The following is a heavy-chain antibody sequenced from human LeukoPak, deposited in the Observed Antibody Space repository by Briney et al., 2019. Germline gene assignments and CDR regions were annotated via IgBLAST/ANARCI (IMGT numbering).Heavy chain of an antibody. CDR3: ARDPVPRGSGLIE. J-gene: IGHJ4*02. D-gene: IGHD6-19*01. V-gene: IGHV4-59*01. Sequence: PSETLSLTCTVSGASISSYYWSWIRQPPGKGLEWIGYIYNSGNTNYNPSLKSRVTISVDTSKNQFSLKLSSVTAADTAVYYCARDPVPRGSGLIEWGQGNLVTASS. CDR2: IYNSGNT. CDR1: GASISSYY.